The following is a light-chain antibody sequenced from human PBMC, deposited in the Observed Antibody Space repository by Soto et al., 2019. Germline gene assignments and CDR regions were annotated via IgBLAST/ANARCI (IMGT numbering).Light chain of an antibody. CDR1: QSISIN. V-gene: IGKV3-15*01. CDR2: GAS. J-gene: IGKJ1*01. Sequence: EIVMTQSPATLSVSPGERATLSCRASQSISINLAWYQQRPGQAPRLLIYGASTRATGIPARFSGSGSGTEFTLPISSLQSEDFAIYYCQQYDNWPPWTFGQGTKVEIK. CDR3: QQYDNWPPWT.